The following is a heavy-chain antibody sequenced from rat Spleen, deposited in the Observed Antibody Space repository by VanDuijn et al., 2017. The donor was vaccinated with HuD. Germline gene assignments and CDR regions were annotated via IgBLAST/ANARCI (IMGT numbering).Heavy chain of an antibody. D-gene: IGHD1-7*01. Sequence: EVQLVETGGGLVQPGRSLKLSCVASGFTFSTYWMYWVRQAPGKGLEWVSSITPDGGTTYYPDSVKGRFTISRDNAENTVFLQMNSLRSEDTATYYCTTEGYDWGQGVMVTVSS. CDR3: TTEGYD. V-gene: IGHV5-58*01. CDR2: ITPDGGTT. J-gene: IGHJ2*01. CDR1: GFTFSTYW.